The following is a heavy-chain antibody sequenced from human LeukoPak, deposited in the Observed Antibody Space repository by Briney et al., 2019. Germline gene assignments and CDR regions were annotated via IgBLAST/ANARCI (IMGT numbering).Heavy chain of an antibody. CDR2: INPNSGGT. J-gene: IGHJ5*02. CDR1: GYTFTGYY. Sequence: ASVKVSCKASGYTFTGYYMHWVRQAPGQGLEWMGWINPNSGGTNYAQKFQGRVTMTRDTSISTAYMELSRLTSDDTAVYYCATTGQQLVDGDWFDPWGQGTLVTVSS. CDR3: ATTGQQLVDGDWFDP. D-gene: IGHD6-13*01. V-gene: IGHV1-2*02.